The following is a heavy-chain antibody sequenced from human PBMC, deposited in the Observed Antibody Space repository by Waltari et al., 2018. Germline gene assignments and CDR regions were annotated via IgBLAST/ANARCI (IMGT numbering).Heavy chain of an antibody. D-gene: IGHD4-17*01. Sequence: QAQVAESGGGVVQTGGSLRLSCTGSGFSVRTNAMDWVRQAPGKGLEWLAFISNDDTKKYYADSVEGRFTISRDTSRNTVYLEMNSLRPDDTAVYYCLRGADYGFYYWGQGTLVTVSS. CDR1: GFSVRTNA. V-gene: IGHV3-30*02. J-gene: IGHJ4*02. CDR2: ISNDDTKK. CDR3: LRGADYGFYY.